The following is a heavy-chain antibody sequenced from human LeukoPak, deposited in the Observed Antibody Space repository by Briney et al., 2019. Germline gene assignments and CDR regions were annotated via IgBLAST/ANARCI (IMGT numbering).Heavy chain of an antibody. V-gene: IGHV4-4*07. CDR3: ARDKSHYYETNWFDP. D-gene: IGHD3-22*01. J-gene: IGHJ5*02. CDR2: IYTSGST. Sequence: SETLSLTCTVSGGSISSYYWSWIRQPAGKGLEWIGRIYTSGSTNYNPSLKSRVTMSVDTSKNQFSLKLSSVTAADTVVYYCARDKSHYYETNWFDPWGQGTLVTVSS. CDR1: GGSISSYY.